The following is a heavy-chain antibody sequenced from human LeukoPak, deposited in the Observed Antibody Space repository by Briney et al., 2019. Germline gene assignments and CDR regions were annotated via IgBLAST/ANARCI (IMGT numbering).Heavy chain of an antibody. J-gene: IGHJ6*02. CDR1: GFTFSSYA. D-gene: IGHD3-22*01. V-gene: IGHV3-23*01. CDR2: ISGSGGST. CDR3: AKDGYDSSGYHENYYYYYGMDV. Sequence: GGSLRLSCAASGFTFSSYAMSWVRQAPGKGLEWVSAISGSGGSTYYADSVKGRFTISRDNSKNTLYLQMTSLRAGDTAVYYCAKDGYDSSGYHENYYYYYGMDVWGQGTTVTVSS.